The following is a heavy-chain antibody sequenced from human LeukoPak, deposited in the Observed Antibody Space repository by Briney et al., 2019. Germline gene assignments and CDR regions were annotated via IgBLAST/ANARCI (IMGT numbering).Heavy chain of an antibody. V-gene: IGHV3-20*04. J-gene: IGHJ4*02. D-gene: IGHD3-9*01. CDR1: GFTFDDYG. Sequence: PGGSLRLSCAASGFTFDDYGMSWVRQAPGKGLEWVSGINWNGGSTGYADSVKGRFTISRHNAKNSLYLQMNSLRAEDTALYYCARESYDILTGYYNVDYWGQGTLATVSS. CDR2: INWNGGST. CDR3: ARESYDILTGYYNVDY.